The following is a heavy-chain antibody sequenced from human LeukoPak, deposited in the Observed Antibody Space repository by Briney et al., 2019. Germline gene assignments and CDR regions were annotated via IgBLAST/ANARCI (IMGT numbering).Heavy chain of an antibody. CDR3: ARGPPYCSGGSCYYFDY. J-gene: IGHJ4*02. Sequence: GGSLRLSCAASGFTFSTYGMHWVRQAPGKGLEWVAVISYDGNNKYYADSVKGRFTISRDNSKSTLYLQMNSLRPEDAAVYYCARGPPYCSGGSCYYFDYWGQGTLATVSS. CDR1: GFTFSTYG. V-gene: IGHV3-30*03. CDR2: ISYDGNNK. D-gene: IGHD2-15*01.